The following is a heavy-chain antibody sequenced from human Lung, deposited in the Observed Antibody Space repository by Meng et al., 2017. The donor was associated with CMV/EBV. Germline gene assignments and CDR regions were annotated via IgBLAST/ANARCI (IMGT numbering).Heavy chain of an antibody. Sequence: SXAVSGFTVSSNYMNWVRQAPGKGLEWVSIIYGGTGTYYADSVKGRFSISRDNSKNTVYLQMDSLSPEDTAVYYCARAGAFPQYFDYWGQGAVVTVSS. J-gene: IGHJ4*02. CDR1: GFTVSSNY. CDR2: IYGGTGT. CDR3: ARAGAFPQYFDY. V-gene: IGHV3-53*01. D-gene: IGHD3-16*01.